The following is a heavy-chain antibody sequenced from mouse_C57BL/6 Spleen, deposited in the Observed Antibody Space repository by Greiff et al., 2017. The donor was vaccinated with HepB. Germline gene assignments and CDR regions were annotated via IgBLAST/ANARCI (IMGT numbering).Heavy chain of an antibody. CDR2: IDPETGGT. CDR3: TSLSNYVDWFAY. J-gene: IGHJ3*01. D-gene: IGHD2-5*01. Sequence: LVESGAELVRPGASVTLSCKASGYTFTDYEMHWVKQTPVHGLEWIGAIDPETGGTAYNQKFKGKAILTADKSSSTAYMELRSLTSEDSAVDYCTSLSNYVDWFAYWGQGTLVTVSA. V-gene: IGHV1-15*01. CDR1: GYTFTDYE.